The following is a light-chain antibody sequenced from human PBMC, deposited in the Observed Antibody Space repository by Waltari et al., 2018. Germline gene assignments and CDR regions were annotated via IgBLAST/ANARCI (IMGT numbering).Light chain of an antibody. J-gene: IGKJ1*01. V-gene: IGKV1-5*01. CDR3: QQYYTYSAGV. CDR2: DAY. CDR1: ESISDW. Sequence: DIQMTQSPSTLSASVGERVTITCRASESISDWLAWYQQKPGKAPKLLIDDAYTLQSGVPSRFSGSESGKEFTLTIASLQPDDSATYYCQQYYTYSAGVFGQGTTVEV.